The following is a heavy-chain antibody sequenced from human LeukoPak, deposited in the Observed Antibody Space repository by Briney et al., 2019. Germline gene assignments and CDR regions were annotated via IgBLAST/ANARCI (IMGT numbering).Heavy chain of an antibody. D-gene: IGHD3-10*01. Sequence: ETLSLTCSVSGGSISVYYWTWIRQPPGKGLEWIGFVYYTGGANYNPSLKSRVTMSVDTSNNQFSMKLTSVTAADTAVYYCVRAGGLPRDNAFDLWGQGTKVTVSS. CDR2: VYYTGGA. CDR1: GGSISVYY. V-gene: IGHV4-59*01. J-gene: IGHJ3*01. CDR3: VRAGGLPRDNAFDL.